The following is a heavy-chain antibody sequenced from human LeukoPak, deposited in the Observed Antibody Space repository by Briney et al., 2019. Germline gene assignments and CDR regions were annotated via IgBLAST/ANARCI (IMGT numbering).Heavy chain of an antibody. CDR3: AKRYYQDSSGYLGSIDY. CDR2: ISGSGGGT. J-gene: IGHJ4*02. D-gene: IGHD3-22*01. V-gene: IGHV3-23*01. Sequence: GGSLRHSCAASGFTFSSYAMNWVRQAPGKGLEWVSAISGSGGGTYYADSVKGRFTISRDNSKNTLYLQMNSLRAEDTAVYFCAKRYYQDSSGYLGSIDYWGQGTLVTVSS. CDR1: GFTFSSYA.